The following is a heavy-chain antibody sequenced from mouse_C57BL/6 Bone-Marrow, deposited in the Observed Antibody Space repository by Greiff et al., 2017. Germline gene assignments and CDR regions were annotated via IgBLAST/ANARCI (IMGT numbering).Heavy chain of an antibody. CDR2: IYPRSGNT. J-gene: IGHJ3*01. V-gene: IGHV1-81*01. Sequence: VKLMESGAELARPGASVKLSCKASGYTFTSSGISWVKQRTGQGLEWIGEIYPRSGNTYYNEKFKGKATLTAYKSSSTAYMELRSLTSEDSAVYFCASYPAWFAYWGQGTLVTVSA. D-gene: IGHD6-5*01. CDR3: ASYPAWFAY. CDR1: GYTFTSSG.